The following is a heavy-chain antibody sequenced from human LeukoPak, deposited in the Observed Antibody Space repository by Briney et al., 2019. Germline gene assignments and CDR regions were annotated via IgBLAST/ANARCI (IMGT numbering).Heavy chain of an antibody. CDR2: IIPIFGTA. V-gene: IGHV1-69*13. Sequence: ASVKVSCKASGGTFSSYAISWVRQAPGQGLEWMGGIIPIFGTANYAQKFQGRVTITADESTSTAYMELSSLRSEDTAVYYCARNRVAAVGAFDIWGQGTMVTVSS. CDR3: ARNRVAAVGAFDI. D-gene: IGHD6-13*01. J-gene: IGHJ3*02. CDR1: GGTFSSYA.